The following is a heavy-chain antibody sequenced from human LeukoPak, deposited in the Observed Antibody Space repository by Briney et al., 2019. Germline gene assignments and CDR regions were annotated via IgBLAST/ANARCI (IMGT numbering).Heavy chain of an antibody. V-gene: IGHV3-53*01. CDR1: GFTVSSNY. CDR3: ATSAEVVAATVYYYYYGMDV. D-gene: IGHD2-15*01. J-gene: IGHJ6*02. Sequence: GGSLRLSCAASGFTVSSNYMSWVRQAPGKGLEWVSVIYSGGSTYYADSVKGRFTISRDNSKNTLYLQMNSLRAEDTAVYYCATSAEVVAATVYYYYYGMDVWGQGTTVTVSS. CDR2: IYSGGST.